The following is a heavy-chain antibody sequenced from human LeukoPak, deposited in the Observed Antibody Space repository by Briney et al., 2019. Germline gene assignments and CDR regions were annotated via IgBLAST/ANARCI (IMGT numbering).Heavy chain of an antibody. CDR1: GYTFTSYG. CDR2: ISAYNGNT. V-gene: IGHV1-18*01. Sequence: ASVKVSCKASGYTFTSYGISRVRQAPGQGLEWMGWISAYNGNTNYAQKLQGRVTMTTDTSTSTAYMELRSLRSDDTAVYYCARDTIVGATGDFDYWGQGTLVTVSS. J-gene: IGHJ4*02. D-gene: IGHD1-26*01. CDR3: ARDTIVGATGDFDY.